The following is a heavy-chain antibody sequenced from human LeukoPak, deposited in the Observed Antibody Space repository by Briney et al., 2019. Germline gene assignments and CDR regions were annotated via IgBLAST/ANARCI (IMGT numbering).Heavy chain of an antibody. D-gene: IGHD1-26*01. V-gene: IGHV3-48*03. J-gene: IGHJ4*02. CDR2: ISSGGSAI. CDR1: GFTFSSYE. CDR3: ARGGSSRAKNYFDY. Sequence: GGSLRLSCAASGFTFSSYETNWVRQAPGKGLEWVSYISSGGSAIYYADSVKGRFTISRDNAKNSLYLQMNSLRAEDTAVYYCARGGSSRAKNYFDYWGQGTLVTVSS.